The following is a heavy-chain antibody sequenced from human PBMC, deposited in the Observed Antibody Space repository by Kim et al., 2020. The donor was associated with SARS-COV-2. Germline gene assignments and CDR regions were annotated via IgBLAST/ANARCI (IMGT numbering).Heavy chain of an antibody. CDR3: ARLAAAGTDY. V-gene: IGHV1-46*01. D-gene: IGHD6-13*01. CDR2: ST. Sequence: STSYAQKFQGRVTMTRDTSTSTVYMELSSLRSEDTAVYYCARLAAAGTDYWGQGTLVTVSS. J-gene: IGHJ4*02.